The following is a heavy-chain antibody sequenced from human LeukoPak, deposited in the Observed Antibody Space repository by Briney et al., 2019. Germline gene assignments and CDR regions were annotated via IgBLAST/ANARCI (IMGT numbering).Heavy chain of an antibody. D-gene: IGHD6-19*01. CDR3: ASCPAPGLEVAGLVRDWFDP. CDR1: GFSFDMHA. CDR2: ISGSGDSR. Sequence: GGSLRLSCAASGFSFDMHAMTWVRQAPGKGLEWVSLISGSGDSRYYTDSVKGRFTISRDNSKNMLYLQMNNLRAEDTAMYFRASCPAPGLEVAGLVRDWFDPWGLGTLVTVSS. V-gene: IGHV3-23*01. J-gene: IGHJ5*02.